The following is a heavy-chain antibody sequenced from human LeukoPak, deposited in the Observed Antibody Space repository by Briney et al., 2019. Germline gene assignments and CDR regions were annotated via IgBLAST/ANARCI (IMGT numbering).Heavy chain of an antibody. D-gene: IGHD4-17*01. Sequence: PGGSLRLSCAASGFTVSSNYMSWVRPAPGKGLEWVSIIYSGGSTDYADSVKGRFTISRDNSKNTLYLQMNSLRDEDTAVYYCARGPGGYGDLYYYGMDIWGQGTTVTVSS. CDR1: GFTVSSNY. CDR3: ARGPGGYGDLYYYGMDI. V-gene: IGHV3-53*01. J-gene: IGHJ6*02. CDR2: IYSGGST.